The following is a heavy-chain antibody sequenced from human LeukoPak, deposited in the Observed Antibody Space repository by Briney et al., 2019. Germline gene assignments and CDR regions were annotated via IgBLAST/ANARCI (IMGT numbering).Heavy chain of an antibody. CDR3: AKDSAKKYDDY. J-gene: IGHJ4*02. CDR1: GFTFSNYA. D-gene: IGHD2/OR15-2a*01. CDR2: ISGSDGTT. V-gene: IGHV3-23*01. Sequence: SGGSLRLSCAASGFTFSNYAMSWVRQAPGKRLEWVSGISGSDGTTYYADSVKGRFTISRDNSKNTLYLQMNGLRAEDTAVYYCAKDSAKKYDDYWGQGTLVTVSS.